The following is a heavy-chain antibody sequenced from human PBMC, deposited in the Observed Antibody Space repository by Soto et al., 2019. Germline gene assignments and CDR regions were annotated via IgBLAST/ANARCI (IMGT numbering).Heavy chain of an antibody. CDR2: IYHSGST. Sequence: QVQLQESGPGLVKPSGTLSLTCAVSGGSISSSNWWSWVRQPPGKGLEWIGEIYHSGSTNYNPSLKSRVTISVYTAKNQFSLKLSSVTAADTAVYYCASLPAASDFDYWGQGTLVTVSS. CDR1: GGSISSSNW. V-gene: IGHV4-4*02. CDR3: ASLPAASDFDY. J-gene: IGHJ4*02. D-gene: IGHD2-2*01.